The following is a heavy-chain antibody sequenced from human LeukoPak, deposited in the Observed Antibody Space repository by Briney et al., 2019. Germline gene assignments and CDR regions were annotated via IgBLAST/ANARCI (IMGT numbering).Heavy chain of an antibody. Sequence: GGSLRLSCAASGFTLSSYSMNWVRQAPGKGLEWVSSISSSSSYIYYADSVKGRFTISRDNAKNSLYLQMNSLRAEDTAVYYCARARQPAMVNFDYWGQGTLVTVSS. CDR1: GFTLSSYS. J-gene: IGHJ4*02. CDR2: ISSSSSYI. V-gene: IGHV3-21*01. D-gene: IGHD5-18*01. CDR3: ARARQPAMVNFDY.